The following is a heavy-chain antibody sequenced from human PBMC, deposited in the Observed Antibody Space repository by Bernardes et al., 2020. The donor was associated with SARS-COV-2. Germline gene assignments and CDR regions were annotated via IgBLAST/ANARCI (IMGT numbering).Heavy chain of an antibody. D-gene: IGHD3-9*01. CDR1: GFVFNDYA. Sequence: LRLSCAASGFVFNDYAMSWFRQAPGKGLEWVSTLSGTGSKTYYADSVKGRFTISRDKSKNTVFLQMNSLGVEDTAIYYCTKRMEKNIDWLLSDKWGQGTLAIVSS. CDR2: LSGTGSKT. V-gene: IGHV3-23*01. CDR3: TKRMEKNIDWLLSDK. J-gene: IGHJ4*02.